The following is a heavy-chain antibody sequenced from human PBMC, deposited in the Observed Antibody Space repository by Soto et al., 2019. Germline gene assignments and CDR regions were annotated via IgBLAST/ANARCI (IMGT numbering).Heavy chain of an antibody. CDR2: IMPVFATP. CDR1: GGTFSTSA. J-gene: IGHJ6*02. V-gene: IGHV1-69*12. CDR3: ARDKDRQQLGGNYYYVLDV. D-gene: IGHD3-3*02. Sequence: QVQLMQSGAEVKKPGSSVKVSCKASGGTFSTSAISWVRQAPGEGLEWVGGIMPVFATPDYAKKFQGRVTLSADESTTTAYLGQTSLTTHDTGVYYCARDKDRQQLGGNYYYVLDVWGQGTAITVS.